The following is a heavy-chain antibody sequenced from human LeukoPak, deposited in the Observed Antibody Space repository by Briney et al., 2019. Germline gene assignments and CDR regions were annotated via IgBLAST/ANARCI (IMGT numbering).Heavy chain of an antibody. CDR1: GFSSSSAW. J-gene: IGHJ4*02. D-gene: IGHD3-10*01. CDR2: IKSKTDGGTV. CDR3: IVSNYYSSGSYNFDS. Sequence: GGSLRLSCAASGFSSSSAWMTWVRQPPGKGLEWVGRIKSKTDGGTVDYAAPVKGRFTILRDDSINTLYLQVNSLKTEDTSMYYCIVSNYYSSGSYNFDSWGQGTLVTVSS. V-gene: IGHV3-15*01.